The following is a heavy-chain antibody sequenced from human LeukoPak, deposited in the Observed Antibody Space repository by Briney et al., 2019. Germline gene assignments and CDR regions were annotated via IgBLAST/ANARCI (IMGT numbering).Heavy chain of an antibody. CDR3: VSAYGGLLDY. CDR2: ISGSGTTI. J-gene: IGHJ4*02. CDR1: GFTFSTYE. V-gene: IGHV3-48*03. D-gene: IGHD3-16*01. Sequence: PGGTLRLSCAASGFTFSTYEMNWVRQAPGKGLEWVSYISGSGTTIYYADSVKRRFAISRDNTKNSMYLQMNSLRAEDTAVYYCVSAYGGLLDYWGQGTLVTVSS.